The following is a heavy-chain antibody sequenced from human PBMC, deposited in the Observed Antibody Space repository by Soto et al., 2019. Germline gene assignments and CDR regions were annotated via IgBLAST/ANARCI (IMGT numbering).Heavy chain of an antibody. Sequence: EVQLVESGGGLVQPGGSLRLSCAASGFSFTHYWMHWVRQGPGKGLAWLSRINSDGTSTYYADSVKGRFTISRDNATTPLYLQMNSLRDEDTAVYYCARVATYFYESSGYDYWGQGALVTVSS. CDR3: ARVATYFYESSGYDY. CDR1: GFSFTHYW. CDR2: INSDGTST. D-gene: IGHD3-22*01. V-gene: IGHV3-74*01. J-gene: IGHJ4*02.